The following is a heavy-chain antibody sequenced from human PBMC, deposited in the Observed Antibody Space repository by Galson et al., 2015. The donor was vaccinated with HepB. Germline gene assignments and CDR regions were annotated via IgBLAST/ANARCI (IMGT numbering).Heavy chain of an antibody. D-gene: IGHD3-22*01. CDR1: GGSISSGGYY. Sequence: TLSLTCTVSGGSISSGGYYWSWIRQHPGKGLEWIGYIYYSGSTYYNPSLKSRVTISVDTSKNQFSLKLSSVTAADTAVYYCARCHDSSGYYSHWGQGTLVTVSS. CDR3: ARCHDSSGYYSH. V-gene: IGHV4-31*03. J-gene: IGHJ4*02. CDR2: IYYSGST.